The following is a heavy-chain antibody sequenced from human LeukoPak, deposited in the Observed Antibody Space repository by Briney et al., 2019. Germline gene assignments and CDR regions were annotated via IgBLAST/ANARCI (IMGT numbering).Heavy chain of an antibody. D-gene: IGHD3-16*02. CDR3: ARGQNRFFYHFDY. CDR1: GFIFNTYE. V-gene: IGHV3-48*03. Sequence: GGSLRLSCAASGFIFNTYEMNWVRQAPGKGLEWISYISSSGSPKYYADSVKGRFTISRDNARNSLYLQMNSLRAEDTAVYYCARGQNRFFYHFDYWGQGTLVTVSS. J-gene: IGHJ4*02. CDR2: ISSSGSPK.